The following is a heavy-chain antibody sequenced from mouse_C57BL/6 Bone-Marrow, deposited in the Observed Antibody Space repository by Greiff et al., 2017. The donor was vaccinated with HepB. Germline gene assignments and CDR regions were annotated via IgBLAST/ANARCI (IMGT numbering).Heavy chain of an antibody. CDR1: GFTFSSYA. V-gene: IGHV5-4*03. Sequence: EVKLQESGGGLVKPGGSLKLSCAASGFTFSSYAMSWVRQTPEKRLEWVATISDGGSYTYYPDNVKGRFTLSRDNAKNNIYLQMSHLKSEDTAMYYCARVITTVVEAMDYWGQGTAVTVSS. D-gene: IGHD1-1*01. CDR3: ARVITTVVEAMDY. J-gene: IGHJ4*01. CDR2: ISDGGSYT.